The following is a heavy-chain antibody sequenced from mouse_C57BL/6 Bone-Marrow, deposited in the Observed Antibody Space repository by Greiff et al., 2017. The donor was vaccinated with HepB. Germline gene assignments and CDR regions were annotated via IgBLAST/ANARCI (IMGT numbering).Heavy chain of an antibody. CDR2: IDPNSGGT. D-gene: IGHD1-1*01. Sequence: QVQLQQPGAELVKPGASVKLSCKASGYTFTSYWMHWVKQRPGRGLEWIGRIDPNSGGTKYNEKFKSKATLTVDKPSSTAYMQLSSLSSEDSAVYYCVHNYYGSSYGYFDYWGQGTTLTVSS. CDR3: VHNYYGSSYGYFDY. V-gene: IGHV1-72*01. CDR1: GYTFTSYW. J-gene: IGHJ2*01.